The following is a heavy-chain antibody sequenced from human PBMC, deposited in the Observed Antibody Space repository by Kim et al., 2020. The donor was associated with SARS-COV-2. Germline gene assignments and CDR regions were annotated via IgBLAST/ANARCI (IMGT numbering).Heavy chain of an antibody. J-gene: IGHJ6*02. CDR1: GGTFSSYA. V-gene: IGHV1-69*04. CDR3: ARGLRYSETRDGMDV. CDR2: IIPILGIA. Sequence: SVKVSCKASGGTFSSYAISWVRQAPGQGLEWMGRIIPILGIANYAQKFQGRVTITADKSTSTAYMELSSLRSEDTAVYYCARGLRYSETRDGMDVWGQGTTVTVSS. D-gene: IGHD3-9*01.